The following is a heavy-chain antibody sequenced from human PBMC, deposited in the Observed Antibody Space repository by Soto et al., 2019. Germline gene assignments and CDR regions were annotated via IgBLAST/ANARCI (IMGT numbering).Heavy chain of an antibody. Sequence: GGSLRLSCAASGFTFSSYAMSWVRQAPGKGLEWVSAISGSGGSTYYADSVKGRFTISRDNSKNTLYLQMNSLRAEDTAVYYCAKGPHVLLWFGELYYWGQGTLVTVSS. CDR2: ISGSGGST. D-gene: IGHD3-10*01. V-gene: IGHV3-23*01. CDR3: AKGPHVLLWFGELYY. J-gene: IGHJ4*02. CDR1: GFTFSSYA.